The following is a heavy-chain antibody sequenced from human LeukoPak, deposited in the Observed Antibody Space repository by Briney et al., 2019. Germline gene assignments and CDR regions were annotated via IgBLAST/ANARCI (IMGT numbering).Heavy chain of an antibody. D-gene: IGHD1-26*01. V-gene: IGHV4-34*01. CDR3: ARQYGGSLWYFDS. Sequence: SETLSLTCAVYGGSFSGYYWSWIRQPPGKGLEWIGEINHSGSTNYNPSLKSRVTISVDTSKNQFSLKLSSVTAADTAVYYCARQYGGSLWYFDSWGQGTLVTVSS. CDR1: GGSFSGYY. CDR2: INHSGST. J-gene: IGHJ4*02.